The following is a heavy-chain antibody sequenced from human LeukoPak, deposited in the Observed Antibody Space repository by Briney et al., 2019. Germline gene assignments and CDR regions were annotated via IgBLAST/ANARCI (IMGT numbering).Heavy chain of an antibody. Sequence: GASVKVSCKASAYTFTDSYMHWVRQAPGQGLEYLAWINLKSGDTKYAQKFQGRVSMTRDTSIYTAYMDLRSLTSDDTAVYYCARGGRHCGGDCYSFDSWGQGTLVTVSS. CDR2: INLKSGDT. CDR3: ARGGRHCGGDCYSFDS. CDR1: AYTFTDSY. D-gene: IGHD2-21*02. J-gene: IGHJ4*02. V-gene: IGHV1-2*02.